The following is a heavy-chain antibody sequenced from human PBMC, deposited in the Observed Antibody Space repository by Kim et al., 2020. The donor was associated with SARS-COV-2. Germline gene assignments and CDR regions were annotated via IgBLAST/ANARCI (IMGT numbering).Heavy chain of an antibody. CDR2: LGVSANYK. CDR3: ARGTRGKGGERLWAY. D-gene: IGHD3-10*01. J-gene: IGHJ4*01. V-gene: IGHV3-30*04. CDR1: GFNASSYA. Sequence: GGSLRLSCVASGFNASSYALHWVRQAPGKGLEWVAFLGVSANYKQYPAIVKGRFSVSRDISNNRMFLQMESLTADDTARFFCARGTRGKGGERLWAYWG.